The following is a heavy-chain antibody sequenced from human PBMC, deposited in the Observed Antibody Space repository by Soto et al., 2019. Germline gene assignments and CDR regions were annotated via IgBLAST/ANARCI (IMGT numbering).Heavy chain of an antibody. V-gene: IGHV1-69*13. CDR2: INPIFGTA. J-gene: IGHJ6*03. Sequence: ASVKVSCKASGGTFSSYAISWVREAPGQGLERMGGINPIFGTANYAQKFQGRVTITADESTSTAYMELSSLRSEYTAVYYCATGDSMVRGVYYYYYYMDVWGKGTTVTVSS. CDR3: ATGDSMVRGVYYYYYYMDV. D-gene: IGHD3-10*01. CDR1: GGTFSSYA.